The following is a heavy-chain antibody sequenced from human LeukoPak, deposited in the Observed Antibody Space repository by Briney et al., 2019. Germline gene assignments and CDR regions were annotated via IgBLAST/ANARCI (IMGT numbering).Heavy chain of an antibody. Sequence: PGGSLRLSCAASGFSFSSYTMNWVRQAPEKGLEWVSSISSSSSYIYYTDSVKGRFTISRDNAKNSLYLQMNSLRAEDTAVYYCARGPSGYHNTGGQGTLVTVSS. CDR2: ISSSSSYI. V-gene: IGHV3-21*01. CDR3: ARGPSGYHNT. CDR1: GFSFSSYT. J-gene: IGHJ4*02. D-gene: IGHD5-12*01.